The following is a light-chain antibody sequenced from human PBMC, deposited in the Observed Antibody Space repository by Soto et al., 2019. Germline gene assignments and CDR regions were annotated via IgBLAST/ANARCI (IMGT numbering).Light chain of an antibody. CDR3: QQYENLPT. Sequence: DIQMTQSPSSLSASVGDRVTITCQARQNINNYLNWYQQKPGRAPKLLIYDASNLEAGVPSRFRGSGSGTDFTITISLLQPEDIATYYCQQYENLPTFGKGTRLEIK. J-gene: IGKJ5*01. V-gene: IGKV1-33*01. CDR2: DAS. CDR1: QNINNY.